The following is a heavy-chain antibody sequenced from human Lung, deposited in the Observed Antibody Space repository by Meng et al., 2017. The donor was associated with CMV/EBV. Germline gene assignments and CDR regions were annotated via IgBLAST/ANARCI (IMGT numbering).Heavy chain of an antibody. V-gene: IGHV3-23*01. CDR1: GFTFSSYA. CDR2: ISGSGGST. D-gene: IGHD6-6*01. J-gene: IGHJ4*02. CDR3: AKAYSSSSVGTNRGFDY. Sequence: GGSLRLXCAASGFTFSSYAMSWVRQAPGKGLEWVSAISGSGGSTYYADSVKGRFTISRDNSKNTLYLQMNSLRAEDTAVYYCAKAYSSSSVGTNRGFDYWGQGT.